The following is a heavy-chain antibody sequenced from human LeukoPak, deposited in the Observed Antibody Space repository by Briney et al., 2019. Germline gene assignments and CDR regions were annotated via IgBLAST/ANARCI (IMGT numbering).Heavy chain of an antibody. CDR1: GFTFSSYA. J-gene: IGHJ4*02. V-gene: IGHV3-43D*03. Sequence: PGGSLRLSCAASGFTFSSYAMHWVRQAPGKGLEWVSLISWDGGSTYYADSVKGRFAISRDNSKNSLYLQMNSLRAEDTALYYCARYYYDSSGYFDYWGQGTLVTVSS. CDR2: ISWDGGST. D-gene: IGHD3-22*01. CDR3: ARYYYDSSGYFDY.